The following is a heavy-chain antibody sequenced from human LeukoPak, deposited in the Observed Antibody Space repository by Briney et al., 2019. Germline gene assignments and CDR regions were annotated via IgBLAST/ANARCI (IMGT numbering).Heavy chain of an antibody. Sequence: SETLSLTCAVYGGSFSGYYWSWIRQPPGKGLEWIGSIYHSGSTYYNPSLKSRVTISVDTSKNQFSLKLSSVTAADTAVYYCARDRGEVNAWDYWGQGTLVTVSS. D-gene: IGHD3-16*01. V-gene: IGHV4-34*01. J-gene: IGHJ4*02. CDR2: IYHSGST. CDR3: ARDRGEVNAWDY. CDR1: GGSFSGYY.